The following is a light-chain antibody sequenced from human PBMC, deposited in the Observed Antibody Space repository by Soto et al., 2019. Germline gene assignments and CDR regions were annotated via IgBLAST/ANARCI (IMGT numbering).Light chain of an antibody. CDR1: SSDVGGYNY. V-gene: IGLV2-11*01. CDR2: DVS. Sequence: QSALTQPRSVSGSPGQSITISCTGTSSDVGGYNYVSWYQQHPGEAPELLIYDVSERPSGVSDRFSGSKSGYTASLTISGLQADDEADYYCCSYAGNYIYVFGTGTKVTVL. J-gene: IGLJ1*01. CDR3: CSYAGNYIYV.